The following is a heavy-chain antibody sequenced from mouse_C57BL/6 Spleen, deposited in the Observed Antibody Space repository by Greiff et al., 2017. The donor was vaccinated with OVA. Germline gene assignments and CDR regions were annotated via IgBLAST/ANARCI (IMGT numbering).Heavy chain of an antibody. CDR1: GYTFTSYW. V-gene: IGHV1-64*01. J-gene: IGHJ1*03. D-gene: IGHD4-1*01. Sequence: QVQLQQSGAELVKPGASVKLSCKASGYTFTSYWMHWVKQRPGQGLEWIGMIHPNSGSTNYNEKFKSKATLTVDKSSSTAYMQLSSLTSEDSAVYYCAREGNWDWYFDVWGTGTTVTVSS. CDR2: IHPNSGST. CDR3: AREGNWDWYFDV.